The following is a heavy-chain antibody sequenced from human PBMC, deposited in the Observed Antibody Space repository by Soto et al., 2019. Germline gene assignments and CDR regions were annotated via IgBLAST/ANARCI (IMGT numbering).Heavy chain of an antibody. Sequence: SETLSLTCAVSGYSISSGYYWGWIRQPPGKGLEWIGSIYHSGSTYYNPSLKSRVTISVDTSKNQFSLKLSSVTAADTAVYYCAREVATIGSRIYYYYGMDVWGQGTKVTVSS. CDR2: IYHSGST. V-gene: IGHV4-38-2*02. CDR3: AREVATIGSRIYYYYGMDV. J-gene: IGHJ6*02. D-gene: IGHD5-12*01. CDR1: GYSISSGYY.